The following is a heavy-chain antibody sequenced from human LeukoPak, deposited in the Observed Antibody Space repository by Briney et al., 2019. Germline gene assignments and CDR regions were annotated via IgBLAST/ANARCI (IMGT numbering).Heavy chain of an antibody. CDR1: GYTFTGYY. J-gene: IGHJ4*02. Sequence: ASVKVSCKASGYTFTGYYMHWVRQAPGQGLEWMGWINPNSGGTNYAQKFQGRVTMTRDTSISTAYMELSRLRSDDTAVYYCAREEAKMQKEYYYGSGSYWSTDWGQGTLVTVSS. CDR2: INPNSGGT. D-gene: IGHD3-10*01. CDR3: AREEAKMQKEYYYGSGSYWSTD. V-gene: IGHV1-2*02.